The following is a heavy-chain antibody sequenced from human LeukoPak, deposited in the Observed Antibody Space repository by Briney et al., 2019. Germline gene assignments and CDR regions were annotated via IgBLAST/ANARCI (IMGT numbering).Heavy chain of an antibody. J-gene: IGHJ4*02. CDR3: ATEGRSDYVWGSYPKFDY. CDR2: FDPEDGET. V-gene: IGHV1-24*01. CDR1: GYTLTELS. D-gene: IGHD3-16*02. Sequence: ASVKVSRKVSGYTLTELSMHWVRQAPGKGLEWMGGFDPEDGETIYAQKFQGRVTMNEDTSTDTAYMELSSLRSEDTAVYYCATEGRSDYVWGSYPKFDYWGQGTLVTVSS.